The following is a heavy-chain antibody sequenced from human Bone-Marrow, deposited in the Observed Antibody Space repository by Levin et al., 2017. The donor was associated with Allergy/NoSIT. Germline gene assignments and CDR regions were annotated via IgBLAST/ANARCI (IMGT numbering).Heavy chain of an antibody. Sequence: SQTLSLTCVVHGGSFSGYFWTWVRQPPGKGLEWVGEANDSGSTNYSPSLKSRVTMSVDTSKTQFSLNVTSGTAADTAVYYCARAGYDFWRHEYFGLDVWGQGTTVTVSS. CDR2: ANDSGST. CDR1: GGSFSGYF. CDR3: ARAGYDFWRHEYFGLDV. D-gene: IGHD3-3*01. J-gene: IGHJ6*02. V-gene: IGHV4-34*01.